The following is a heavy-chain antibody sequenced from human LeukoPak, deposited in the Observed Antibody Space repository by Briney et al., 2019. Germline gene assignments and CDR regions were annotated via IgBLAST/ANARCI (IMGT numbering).Heavy chain of an antibody. Sequence: SETLSLTCAVYGGSFSGYYWSWIRQPPGKGLEWIGEINHSGSTNYNPSLKSRVTILVDTSKNQFSLKLSSVTAADTAVYYCVGAAAGTYGYWGQGTLVTVSS. D-gene: IGHD6-13*01. J-gene: IGHJ4*02. CDR2: INHSGST. CDR3: VGAAAGTYGY. CDR1: GGSFSGYY. V-gene: IGHV4-34*01.